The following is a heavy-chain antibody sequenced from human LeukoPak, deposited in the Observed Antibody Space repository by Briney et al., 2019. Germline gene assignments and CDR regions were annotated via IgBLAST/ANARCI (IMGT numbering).Heavy chain of an antibody. CDR3: AREDFFFCGNSDY. CDR1: GYSISSGYY. D-gene: IGHD2/OR15-2a*01. V-gene: IGHV4-38-2*02. Sequence: SETLSLTCTVSGYSISSGYYWGWIRQPPGKGLEWIGSIYHSGSTYYNPSLKSRVTISVDTSKNQFSLKLSSVTAADTVVYYCAREDFFFCGNSDYWGQGTLVTVSS. J-gene: IGHJ4*02. CDR2: IYHSGST.